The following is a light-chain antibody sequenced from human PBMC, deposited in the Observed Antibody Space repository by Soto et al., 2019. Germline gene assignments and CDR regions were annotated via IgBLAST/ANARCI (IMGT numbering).Light chain of an antibody. CDR3: QSYDSGLSTSI. J-gene: IGLJ1*01. Sequence: QSVLTQPPSVSGAPGQRVTISCTGSSSNIGAGSDVHWYQQLLGAAPKLLIYNNGYRPSGVPDRFSGFKSGTSASLAITGLQAEDEADYYCQSYDSGLSTSIFGTGTKVTVL. V-gene: IGLV1-40*01. CDR1: SSNIGAGSD. CDR2: NNG.